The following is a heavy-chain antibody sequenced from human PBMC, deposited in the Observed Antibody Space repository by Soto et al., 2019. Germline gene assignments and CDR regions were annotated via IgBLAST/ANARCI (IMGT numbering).Heavy chain of an antibody. CDR3: TSSYSTSSSPDY. D-gene: IGHD6-6*01. CDR2: VYHSGST. Sequence: SETLSVICSLSVGSMRNYYWNWMRQPPGRGLEWIGYVYHSGSTNYNPSLKSRVSMSVDVSRNHFSLTLHSVTAADTAVYFCTSSYSTSSSPDYWGQGTMVTVSS. CDR1: VGSMRNYY. V-gene: IGHV4-59*01. J-gene: IGHJ4*02.